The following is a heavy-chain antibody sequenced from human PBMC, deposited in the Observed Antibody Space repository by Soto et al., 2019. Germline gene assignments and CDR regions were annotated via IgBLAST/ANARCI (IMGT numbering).Heavy chain of an antibody. CDR1: GYSLTTFG. V-gene: IGHV1-18*04. CDR3: ARGYCGSTSCDNWFDP. J-gene: IGHJ5*02. Sequence: XPVKGSGNTSGYSLTTFGSSWGRQAHGQGLEWMGWISAYNGNTNYAQKFQCRVTMTTDTSTSTAYMELRSLRSDDTAVYYCARGYCGSTSCDNWFDPWGQGTLVTVSS. D-gene: IGHD2-2*01. CDR2: ISAYNGNT.